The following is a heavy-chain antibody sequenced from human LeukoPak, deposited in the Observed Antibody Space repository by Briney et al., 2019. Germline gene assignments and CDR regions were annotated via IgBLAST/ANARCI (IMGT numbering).Heavy chain of an antibody. CDR2: IWFDGLHI. CDR3: AREVAPLYFHYGMDV. V-gene: IGHV3-33*01. CDR1: GFIFGDYG. J-gene: IGHJ6*01. D-gene: IGHD2-21*01. Sequence: GRSLRLTCAASGFIFGDYGMHWVRQAPGKGLEWVTLIWFDGLHINYADAVKGRFTTSRDNLNNILYLQMNSLRAEDTAVYYCAREVAPLYFHYGMDVWGEGTTVTVSS.